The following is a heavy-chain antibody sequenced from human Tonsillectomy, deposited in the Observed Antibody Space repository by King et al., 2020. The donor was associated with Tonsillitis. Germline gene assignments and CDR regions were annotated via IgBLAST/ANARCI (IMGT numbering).Heavy chain of an antibody. V-gene: IGHV3-30*02. Sequence: VQLVESGGGVVQPGGSLRLSCAASGFTFSSYGMHWVRLAPGKGLEWVTFIRYDGSNKYYADSVKGRFTISRDNSKNTLYLQMNSLRAEDTAVYYCAKADAEYSSSPGVDYWGQGTLVTVSS. CDR1: GFTFSSYG. J-gene: IGHJ4*02. CDR3: AKADAEYSSSPGVDY. CDR2: IRYDGSNK. D-gene: IGHD6-6*01.